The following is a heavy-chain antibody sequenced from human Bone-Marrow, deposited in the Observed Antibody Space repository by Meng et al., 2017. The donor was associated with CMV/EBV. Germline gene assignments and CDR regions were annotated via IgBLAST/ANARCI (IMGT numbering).Heavy chain of an antibody. CDR2: IIPIFGTA. CDR3: ASFVGATVFAFDI. D-gene: IGHD1-26*01. J-gene: IGHJ3*02. V-gene: IGHV1-69*05. Sequence: SVKVSCKASGGTFSSYAISWVRQAPGQGLEWMGGIIPIFGTANYAQKFQGRVTITTDESTSTAYTELSRLRSEDTAVYYCASFVGATVFAFDIWGQGTMVTVSS. CDR1: GGTFSSYA.